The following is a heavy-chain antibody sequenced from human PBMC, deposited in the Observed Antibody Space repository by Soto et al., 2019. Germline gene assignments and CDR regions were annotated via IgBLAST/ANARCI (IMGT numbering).Heavy chain of an antibody. J-gene: IGHJ4*02. CDR1: GYSFSSYW. CDR2: IYPGDSDT. Sequence: GESLKISCKASGYSFSSYWIAWVRQMPGKGLEWMGIIYPGDSDTRYSPSFQGQVTISADKSISTAYLQWSSLKASDTAMYYCARRSSGAVAGTIDYWSQGTLVTVSS. V-gene: IGHV5-51*01. CDR3: ARRSSGAVAGTIDY. D-gene: IGHD6-19*01.